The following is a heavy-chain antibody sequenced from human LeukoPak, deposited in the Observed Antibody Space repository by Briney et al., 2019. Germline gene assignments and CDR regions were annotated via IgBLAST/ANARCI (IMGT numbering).Heavy chain of an antibody. J-gene: IGHJ5*02. CDR3: ARHLTPYYYDSSGFNWFDP. CDR1: GGSISSSSYY. CDR2: VYYSGST. V-gene: IGHV4-39*01. Sequence: PSETLSLTCTVSGGSISSSSYYWGWIRQPPGKGLEWIGSVYYSGSTYYNPSLKSRVTISVDTSKNQFSLKLSSVTAADTAVYYCARHLTPYYYDSSGFNWFDPWAREPWSPSPQ. D-gene: IGHD3-22*01.